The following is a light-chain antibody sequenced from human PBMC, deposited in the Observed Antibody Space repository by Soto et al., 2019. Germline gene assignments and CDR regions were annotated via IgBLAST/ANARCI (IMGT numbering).Light chain of an antibody. CDR1: LTVSDNY. CDR2: GAS. J-gene: IGKJ5*01. Sequence: EIVLTHSPDTLSLSPGERATLSCRSSLTVSDNYLAWYQQKAGQAPRLVIYGASNRATGIPARFSGSGSGTDFTLTISSLEPEDFAVYYCQQRSNWPTSITFGQGTRLEIK. V-gene: IGKV3-11*01. CDR3: QQRSNWPTSIT.